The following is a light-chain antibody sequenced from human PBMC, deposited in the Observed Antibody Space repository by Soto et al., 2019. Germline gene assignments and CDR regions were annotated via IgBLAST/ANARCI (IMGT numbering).Light chain of an antibody. J-gene: IGKJ4*01. V-gene: IGKV2-30*01. CDR2: KVS. Sequence: DVVMTQSPLSLPVTLGQPASISCRSSQSLLYSDGNTYLNWFQQRPGQSPRRLIYKVSNRDSGVPDRFSGSGSGTDLTLTISDLRAEDVAVYYCQQYLDTLLTFGGGTKV. CDR3: QQYLDTLLT. CDR1: QSLLYSDGNTY.